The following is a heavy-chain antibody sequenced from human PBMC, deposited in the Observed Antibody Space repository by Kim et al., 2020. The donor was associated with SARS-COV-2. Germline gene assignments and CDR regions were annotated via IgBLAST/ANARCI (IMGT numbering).Heavy chain of an antibody. CDR3: ASGRIYYDILTGYSGYYYGMDV. V-gene: IGHV5-10-1*01. CDR1: GYSFTSYW. J-gene: IGHJ6*02. CDR2: IDPSDSYT. Sequence: GKSLKISCKGSGYSFTSYWISWVRQMPGKGLEWMGRIDPSDSYTNYSPSFQGHVTISADKSISTAYLQWSSLKASDTAMYYCASGRIYYDILTGYSGYYYGMDVWGQGTTVTVSS. D-gene: IGHD3-9*01.